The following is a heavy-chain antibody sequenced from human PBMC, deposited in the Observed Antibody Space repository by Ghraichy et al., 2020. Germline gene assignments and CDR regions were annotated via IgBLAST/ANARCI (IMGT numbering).Heavy chain of an antibody. D-gene: IGHD1-26*01. Sequence: SETLSLTCTVSGGSISGYYWTWIRQPPGKGLEFIAYIHYTGSSNYNPSLKSRATISVDTSKNQFSLKLTSVTAADTAVYYCARLDTVGALNGDSFDVWGQGTMVTVSS. CDR3: ARLDTVGALNGDSFDV. CDR2: IHYTGSS. V-gene: IGHV4-59*08. J-gene: IGHJ3*01. CDR1: GGSISGYY.